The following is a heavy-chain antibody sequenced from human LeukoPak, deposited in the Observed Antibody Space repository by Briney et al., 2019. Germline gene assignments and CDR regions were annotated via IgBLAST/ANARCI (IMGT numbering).Heavy chain of an antibody. V-gene: IGHV3-33*01. D-gene: IGHD3-9*01. CDR1: GFTFSNYG. CDR3: AREGDYDILTGYQPY. J-gene: IGHJ4*02. CDR2: IWYDGSNM. Sequence: GGSLRLSCAASGFTFSNYGIHWVRQAPGKGLEWVAVIWYDGSNMFYADSVKGRFSISRDNSKNTLYLQMNSLRAEDTAVYYCAREGDYDILTGYQPYWGQGTLVTVSS.